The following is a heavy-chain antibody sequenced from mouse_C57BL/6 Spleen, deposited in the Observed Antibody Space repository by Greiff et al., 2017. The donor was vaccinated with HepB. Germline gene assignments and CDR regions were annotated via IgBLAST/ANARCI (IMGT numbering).Heavy chain of an antibody. Sequence: EVQVVESGPGLVKPSQSLSLTCSVTGYSITSGYYWNWIRQFPGNKLEWMGYISYDGSNNYNPSLKNRISITRDTSKNQFFLKLNSVTTEDTATYYCAREDYYDYDDAMDYWGQGTSVTVSS. CDR1: GYSITSGYY. V-gene: IGHV3-6*01. CDR2: ISYDGSN. J-gene: IGHJ4*01. CDR3: AREDYYDYDDAMDY. D-gene: IGHD2-4*01.